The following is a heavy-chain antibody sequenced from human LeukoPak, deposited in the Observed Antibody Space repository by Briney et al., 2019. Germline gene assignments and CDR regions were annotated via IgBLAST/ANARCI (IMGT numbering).Heavy chain of an antibody. J-gene: IGHJ4*02. CDR2: ISSSGSTI. V-gene: IGHV3-48*03. D-gene: IGHD4-23*01. CDR3: VRDRSGGGNYY. Sequence: QPGGSLRLSCAAYGFTFSSYEMNWVRQAPGKGLEWVSYISSSGSTIHYADSVKGRFTISRDNAKNSLYLQMNSLRAEDTAVYYCVRDRSGGGNYYWGQGTLVTVSS. CDR1: GFTFSSYE.